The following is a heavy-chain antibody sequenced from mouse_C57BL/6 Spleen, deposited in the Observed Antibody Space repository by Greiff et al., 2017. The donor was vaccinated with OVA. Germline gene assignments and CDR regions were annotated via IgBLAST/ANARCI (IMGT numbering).Heavy chain of an antibody. J-gene: IGHJ2*01. V-gene: IGHV5-4*01. CDR1: GFTFSSYA. CDR3: ARDGDDYDRYYFDY. Sequence: EVHLVESGGGLVKPGGSLKLSCAASGFTFSSYAMSWVRQTPEKRLEWVATISDGGSYTYYPDNVKGRFTISRDNAKNNLYLQMSHLKSEDTAMYYCARDGDDYDRYYFDYWGQGTTLTVSS. D-gene: IGHD2-4*01. CDR2: ISDGGSYT.